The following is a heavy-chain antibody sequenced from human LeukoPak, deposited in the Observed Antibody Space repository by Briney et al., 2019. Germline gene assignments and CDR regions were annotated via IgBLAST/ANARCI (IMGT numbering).Heavy chain of an antibody. CDR3: AKDLKYSSSWYVRGFDY. Sequence: PGRSLRLSCAASGFTFSSYSMHWVRQAPGKGLEWVAVIWYDGSNKYYADSVKGRFTISRDNSKNTLYLQMNSLRAEDTAVYYCAKDLKYSSSWYVRGFDYWGQGTLVTVSS. J-gene: IGHJ4*02. CDR1: GFTFSSYS. CDR2: IWYDGSNK. V-gene: IGHV3-33*06. D-gene: IGHD6-13*01.